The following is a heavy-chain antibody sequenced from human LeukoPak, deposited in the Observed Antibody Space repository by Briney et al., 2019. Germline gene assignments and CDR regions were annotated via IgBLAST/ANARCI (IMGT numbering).Heavy chain of an antibody. Sequence: PSETLSLTCAVYGGSFSGYYWSWIRKPPGKGLEWIGEINHSGSTNYNPSLKSRVTISVDTSKNQFSLKLSSVTAADTAVYYCARGPNYPRRRYFDYWGQGTLDTVSS. D-gene: IGHD1-7*01. CDR3: ARGPNYPRRRYFDY. CDR2: INHSGST. J-gene: IGHJ4*02. V-gene: IGHV4-34*01. CDR1: GGSFSGYY.